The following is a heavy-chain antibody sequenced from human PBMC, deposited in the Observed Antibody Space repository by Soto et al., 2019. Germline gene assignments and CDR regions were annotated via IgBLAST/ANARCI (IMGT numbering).Heavy chain of an antibody. D-gene: IGHD3-22*01. V-gene: IGHV3-21*01. Sequence: ESGGGLVKPGGSLRLSCAASGFTFSSYNMNWVRQAPGKGLEWVSSISSSSSYIYYADSVKGRFTISRDNAKNSLYLQMSSLRAEDTAVYYCARVHYYDSSAYYLWGQGTLVTVSS. CDR1: GFTFSSYN. CDR2: ISSSSSYI. CDR3: ARVHYYDSSAYYL. J-gene: IGHJ4*02.